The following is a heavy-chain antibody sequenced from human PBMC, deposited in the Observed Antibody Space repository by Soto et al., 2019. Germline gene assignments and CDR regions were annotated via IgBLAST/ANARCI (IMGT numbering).Heavy chain of an antibody. Sequence: QVQLQESGPGLVKPSQTLSLTCTVSGGSISSGGYYWSWIRQHPGKGLEWIGYIYYSGSTYYNPSLKSRVTISVDTSKNQLSLKLRSVTAADTAVYYCARALYGYYYYYGMDVWGQGTTVTVSS. CDR2: IYYSGST. J-gene: IGHJ6*02. V-gene: IGHV4-31*03. CDR1: GGSISSGGYY. CDR3: ARALYGYYYYYGMDV. D-gene: IGHD3-16*02.